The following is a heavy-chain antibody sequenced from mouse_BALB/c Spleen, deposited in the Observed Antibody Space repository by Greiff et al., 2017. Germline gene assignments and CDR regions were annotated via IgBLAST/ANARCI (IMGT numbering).Heavy chain of an antibody. CDR1: GYTFTSYW. D-gene: IGHD1-2*01. J-gene: IGHJ3*01. CDR3: ARNGQAWFAY. Sequence: QVQLQHSGAELAKPGASVKMSCKASGYTFTSYWMHWVKQRPGQGLEWIGYINPSTGYTEYNQKFKDKATLTADKSSSTAYMQLSSLTSEDSAVYYCARNGQAWFAYWGQGTLVTVSA. CDR2: INPSTGYT. V-gene: IGHV1-7*01.